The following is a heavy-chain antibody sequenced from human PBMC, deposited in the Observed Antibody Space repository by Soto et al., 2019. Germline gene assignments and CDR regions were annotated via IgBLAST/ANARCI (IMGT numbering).Heavy chain of an antibody. CDR2: ISGSGGST. CDR3: AKDLDGSSSWWGRSVEYGMDV. D-gene: IGHD6-13*01. V-gene: IGHV3-23*01. J-gene: IGHJ6*02. Sequence: SLRLSCAASGITLSSYPMSRFLHSPAKSLLCVSAISGSGGSTYYADSVKGLFTISRDNSRNTLYLQMNSLRAEDTAVYYCAKDLDGSSSWWGRSVEYGMDVWGQGTTVTVSS. CDR1: GITLSSYP.